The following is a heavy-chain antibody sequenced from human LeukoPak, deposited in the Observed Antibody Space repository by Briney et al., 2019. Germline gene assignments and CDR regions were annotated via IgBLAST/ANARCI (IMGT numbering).Heavy chain of an antibody. CDR3: ARETGLRIDF. V-gene: IGHV3-48*03. CDR2: ISSSGNSI. Sequence: GGSLRLSCAASAFTFSSYEMTWVRQAPGKGLGWVSYISSSGNSIYYADSVKGRFTISRDNAKNSLYLQMNNLRAEDTAVYFCARETGLRIDFWGQGTLVTVSS. CDR1: AFTFSSYE. D-gene: IGHD5/OR15-5a*01. J-gene: IGHJ4*02.